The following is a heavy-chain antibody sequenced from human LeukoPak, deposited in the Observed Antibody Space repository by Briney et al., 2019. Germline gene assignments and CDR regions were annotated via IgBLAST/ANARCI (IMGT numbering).Heavy chain of an antibody. CDR1: GGSISSYY. V-gene: IGHV4-59*01. D-gene: IGHD3-22*01. CDR3: ARDGYYDSSGYPGAFDI. Sequence: SETLSLTCTVSGGSISSYYWSWIRQPPGKGLEWIGYIYYSWSTNYNPSLKSRVTISVDTSKNQFSLKLSSVTAADTAVYYCARDGYYDSSGYPGAFDIWGQGTMVTVSS. J-gene: IGHJ3*02. CDR2: IYYSWST.